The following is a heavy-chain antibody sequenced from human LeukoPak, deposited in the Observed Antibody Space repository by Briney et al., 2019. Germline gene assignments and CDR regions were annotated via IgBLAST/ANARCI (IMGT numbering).Heavy chain of an antibody. Sequence: GGSLRLSCAASGFTFSSYTMSWVRLAPGKGLEWVSAISGSGGSTSYADSVKGRFTISRDNSKNTLYLQMNSLRAEDTAVYHCAKAAYSSGWSAFDYWGQGTLVTVSS. D-gene: IGHD6-19*01. CDR1: GFTFSSYT. V-gene: IGHV3-23*01. J-gene: IGHJ4*02. CDR3: AKAAYSSGWSAFDY. CDR2: ISGSGGST.